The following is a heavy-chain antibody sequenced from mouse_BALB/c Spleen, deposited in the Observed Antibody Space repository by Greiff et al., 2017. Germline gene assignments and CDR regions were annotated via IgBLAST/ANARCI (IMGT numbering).Heavy chain of an antibody. CDR2: ISSGSSTI. Sequence: EVQRVESGGGLVQPGGSRKLSCAASGFTFSSFGMHWVRQAPEKGLEWVAYISSGSSTIYYADTVKGRFTISRDNPKNTLFLQMTSLRSEDTAMYYCARSDGNYFAYWGQGTLVTVSA. J-gene: IGHJ3*01. D-gene: IGHD2-1*01. CDR3: ARSDGNYFAY. V-gene: IGHV5-17*02. CDR1: GFTFSSFG.